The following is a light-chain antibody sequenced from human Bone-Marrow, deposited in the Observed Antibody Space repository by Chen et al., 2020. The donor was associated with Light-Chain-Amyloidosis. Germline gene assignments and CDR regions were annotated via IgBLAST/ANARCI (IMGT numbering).Light chain of an antibody. CDR3: QSYDSSLSGVV. V-gene: IGLV1-40*01. J-gene: IGLJ2*01. CDR1: SSNIGAGYD. CDR2: ANS. Sequence: QSVLTQPPSVSGAPGQRVTISCTVSSSNIGAGYDVHWYQQLPGTAPKLLIYANSNRPSGVPYRFSGSKSGTSASLAITGLQAEDEADYYCQSYDSSLSGVVFGGGTKLTVL.